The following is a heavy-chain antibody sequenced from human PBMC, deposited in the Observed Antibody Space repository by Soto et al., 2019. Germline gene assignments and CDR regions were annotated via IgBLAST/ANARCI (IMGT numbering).Heavy chain of an antibody. CDR2: ISWNSGSI. CDR3: AKDISSSGWPRRFDP. V-gene: IGHV3-9*01. Sequence: LRLSCAASGFTFDDYAMHWVRQAPGKGLEWASGISWNSGSIGYADSVKGRFTISRDNAKNSLYLQMNSLRAEDTALYYCAKDISSSGWPRRFDPWGQGTLVTVSS. J-gene: IGHJ5*02. CDR1: GFTFDDYA. D-gene: IGHD6-19*01.